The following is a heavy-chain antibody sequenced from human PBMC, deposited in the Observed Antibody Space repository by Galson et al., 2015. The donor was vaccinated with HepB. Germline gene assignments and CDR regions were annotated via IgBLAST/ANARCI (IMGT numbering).Heavy chain of an antibody. Sequence: SETLSLTCTVSGGSISSYYWSWIRQPPGKGLEWIGYIYYSGSTNYNPSLKSRVTISVDTSKNQFSLKLSSVTAADTAVYYCARDYDLLYGMDVWGQGTMVTVSS. V-gene: IGHV4-59*01. CDR3: ARDYDLLYGMDV. J-gene: IGHJ6*02. CDR2: IYYSGST. CDR1: GGSISSYY. D-gene: IGHD3-16*01.